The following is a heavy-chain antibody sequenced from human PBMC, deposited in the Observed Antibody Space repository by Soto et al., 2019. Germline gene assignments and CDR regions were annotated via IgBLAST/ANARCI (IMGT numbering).Heavy chain of an antibody. J-gene: IGHJ4*02. CDR1: GDSVSNNGAT. Sequence: QTLSLTRAVCGDSVSNNGATWNWIRQSPSRGLEWLGRAYYRSRWRYDYATSVRGRITINPDTSKNQFSLQLNSVTPEDTAVYYCARDPPDFNSGFDYWGQGTPVTVSS. V-gene: IGHV6-1*01. CDR2: AYYRSRWRY. CDR3: ARDPPDFNSGFDY. D-gene: IGHD2-15*01.